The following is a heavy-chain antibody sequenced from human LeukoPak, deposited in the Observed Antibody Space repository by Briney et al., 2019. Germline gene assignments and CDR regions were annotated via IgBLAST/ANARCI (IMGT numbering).Heavy chain of an antibody. D-gene: IGHD6-13*01. J-gene: IGHJ5*02. CDR1: GFTFSDYY. CDR2: ISSSGSTI. V-gene: IGHV3-11*01. Sequence: GGSLRLSCAASGFTFSDYYMSWIRQAPGKGLEWVSYISSSGSTIYCEDSVKRRFSISRDNAKNSLYLQMNSPRAEDTGVYYCARKIAAAGSSNPNWFDPWGQGTLVTVSS. CDR3: ARKIAAAGSSNPNWFDP.